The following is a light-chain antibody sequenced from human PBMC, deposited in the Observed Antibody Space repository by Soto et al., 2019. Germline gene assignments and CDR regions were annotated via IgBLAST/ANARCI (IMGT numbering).Light chain of an antibody. V-gene: IGKV1-39*01. Sequence: DIQMTQSPSSLSASVGDRVTLSCRASQSISDYLNWYQHKAGKAPKLLIYAASSLQSGVPSRFIGSGSGTDLSLTISSLQPEDFATYYCHQSHTPPRTFGQGTKVEIK. J-gene: IGKJ1*01. CDR2: AAS. CDR3: HQSHTPPRT. CDR1: QSISDY.